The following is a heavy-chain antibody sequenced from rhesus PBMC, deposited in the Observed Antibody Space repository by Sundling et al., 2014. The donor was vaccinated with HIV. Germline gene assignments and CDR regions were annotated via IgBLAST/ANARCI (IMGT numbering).Heavy chain of an antibody. CDR2: INSGGGST. V-gene: IGHV3S42*01. J-gene: IGHJ4*01. D-gene: IGHD3-9*01. CDR3: AKREYYEDDYGHYYFLDY. Sequence: EVQLVETGGGLVQPGGSLKLSCAASGFTFSSYGMSWVRQAPGKGLEWVSAINSGGGSTYYADSVKGRFTISRDNSKNTLSLQMNSLRAEDTAVYYCAKREYYEDDYGHYYFLDYWGQGVLVTVSS. CDR1: GFTFSSYG.